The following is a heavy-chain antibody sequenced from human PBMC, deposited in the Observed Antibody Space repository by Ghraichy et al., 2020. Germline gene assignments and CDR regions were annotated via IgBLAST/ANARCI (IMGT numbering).Heavy chain of an antibody. CDR2: IDPNSGGT. J-gene: IGHJ4*02. D-gene: IGHD6-25*01. Sequence: ASVKVSCKASAYMFTGYYIHWVRQAPGQGLEWMGWIDPNSGGTNYALKFQGRVTMTRDTSISTAYMELSSLGSDDTAVYYCARAPGIAATGTRGRTPLLVFLDYWGQGTLVTVS. CDR3: ARAPGIAATGTRGRTPLLVFLDY. CDR1: AYMFTGYY. V-gene: IGHV1-2*02.